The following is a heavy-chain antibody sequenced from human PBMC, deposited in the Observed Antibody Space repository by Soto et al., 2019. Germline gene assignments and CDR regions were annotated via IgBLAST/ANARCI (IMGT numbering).Heavy chain of an antibody. CDR3: ARGGDVNYYHGMDV. V-gene: IGHV1-18*01. Sequence: ASVTVSCKASGYTYNSYGISWVRQAQGQGLEWMGWISAYNGKTNYAQNVQGRVTMTTDTSTRTAYMDLRSLRSDDTAVYYCARGGDVNYYHGMDVWGQGTTVTVSS. J-gene: IGHJ6*02. CDR2: ISAYNGKT. D-gene: IGHD5-12*01. CDR1: GYTYNSYG.